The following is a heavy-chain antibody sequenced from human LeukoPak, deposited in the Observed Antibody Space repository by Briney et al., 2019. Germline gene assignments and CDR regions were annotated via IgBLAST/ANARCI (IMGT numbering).Heavy chain of an antibody. CDR2: INHSGIT. CDR3: AISQKWLLLDY. V-gene: IGHV4-34*01. J-gene: IGHJ4*02. CDR1: GASFSGYY. D-gene: IGHD5-12*01. Sequence: SETLSLTCAFYGASFSGYYWRWIRQPPGKGLEWIGEINHSGITTYNPSLQSRVTISVDTSKKQFSLKLNSVTAADTAVYYGAISQKWLLLDYWGQGTLVSVSS.